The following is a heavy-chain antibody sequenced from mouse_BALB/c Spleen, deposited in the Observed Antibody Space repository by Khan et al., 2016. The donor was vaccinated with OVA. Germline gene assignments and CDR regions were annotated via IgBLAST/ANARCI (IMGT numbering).Heavy chain of an antibody. Sequence: VRLQQSGTVLARPGASVKMSCKASGYSFTSYLIHWVKQRPGQGLEWIGDIYPGNSDTTYNQKFKDKAKLTAGTSANTAYMELSSLTNEDSAVYYCARGGYSSFAYWGLGTLVPVSA. CDR3: ARGGYSSFAY. CDR2: IYPGNSDT. V-gene: IGHV1-5*01. D-gene: IGHD1-3*01. J-gene: IGHJ3*01. CDR1: GYSFTSYL.